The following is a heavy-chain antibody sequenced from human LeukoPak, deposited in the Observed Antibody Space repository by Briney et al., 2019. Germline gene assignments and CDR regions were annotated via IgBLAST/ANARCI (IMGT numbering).Heavy chain of an antibody. CDR3: ARVGTVMIVVVPNP. CDR2: IYYSGST. J-gene: IGHJ5*02. D-gene: IGHD3-22*01. Sequence: KTSETLSLTCTVSGGSISSSSYYWGWIRQPPGKGLEWIGSIYYSGSTYYNPSLKSRVTISVDTSKNQFSLKLSSVTAADTAVYYCARVGTVMIVVVPNPWGQGTLVTVSS. V-gene: IGHV4-39*07. CDR1: GGSISSSSYY.